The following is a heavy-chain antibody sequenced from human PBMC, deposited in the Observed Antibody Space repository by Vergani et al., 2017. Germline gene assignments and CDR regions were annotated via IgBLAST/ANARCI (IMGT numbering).Heavy chain of an antibody. CDR2: VYPGDSDT. V-gene: IGHV5-51*01. D-gene: IGHD4-17*01. J-gene: IGHJ6*02. CDR1: GYTFTRYW. Sequence: EKQLVQSGSETKKPGESLKISCKASGYTFTRYWIGWVRHTPGRGLEWMGIVYPGDSDTRYSPSFEGQVTISADKSTNTAYLQWRSLKASDTATYYCARPRTVTTPYPDFQDVWGQGTAVTVSS. CDR3: ARPRTVTTPYPDFQDV.